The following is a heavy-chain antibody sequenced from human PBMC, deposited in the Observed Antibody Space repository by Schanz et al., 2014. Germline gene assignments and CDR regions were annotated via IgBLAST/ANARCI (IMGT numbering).Heavy chain of an antibody. D-gene: IGHD6-13*01. CDR1: GFTFSSYG. J-gene: IGHJ4*01. Sequence: VQLVESGGGVVQPGRSLRLSCAASGFTFSSYGMHWVRQAPGKGLEWVSGISGSGGSTYYADSVKGRFTISRDNAKNSLYLQMNSLRAEDTAVYYCAREQIMAAAGLVDYWGHGTLVTVSS. CDR3: AREQIMAAAGLVDY. V-gene: IGHV3-21*04. CDR2: ISGSGGST.